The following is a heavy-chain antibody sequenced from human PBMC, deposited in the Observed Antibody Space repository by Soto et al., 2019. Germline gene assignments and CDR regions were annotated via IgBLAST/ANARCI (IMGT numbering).Heavy chain of an antibody. CDR2: IYSGGST. V-gene: IGHV3-66*01. CDR1: GFTVSSNY. CDR3: ARGQTQDLWLGEEY. Sequence: EVQLVESGGGLVQPGGSLRLSCAASGFTVSSNYMRWVRQAPGKGLEWVSVIYSGGSTYYADSVKGRFTISRDNSKNTLYLKMNILRAEDTAVYYCARGQTQDLWLGEEYWGQGTLVTVSS. D-gene: IGHD3-10*01. J-gene: IGHJ4*02.